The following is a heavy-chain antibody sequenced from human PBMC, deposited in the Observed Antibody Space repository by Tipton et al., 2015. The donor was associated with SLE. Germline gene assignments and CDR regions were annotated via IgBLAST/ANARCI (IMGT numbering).Heavy chain of an antibody. CDR2: ISGGGGAK. CDR1: GFTFINYG. V-gene: IGHV3-23*01. D-gene: IGHD4-23*01. Sequence: SLRLSCTTSGFTFINYGMSWVRQAPGKGLEWIASISGGGGAKNYADSVKGRSTIFRDNTDNTLFLQMNSLRVEDTAVYYCAKESRYGGEDYFDYWGQGTLVSVSS. J-gene: IGHJ4*02. CDR3: AKESRYGGEDYFDY.